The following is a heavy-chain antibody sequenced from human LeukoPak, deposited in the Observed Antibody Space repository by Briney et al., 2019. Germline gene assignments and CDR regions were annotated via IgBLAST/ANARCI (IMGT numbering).Heavy chain of an antibody. D-gene: IGHD3-16*01. J-gene: IGHJ5*02. Sequence: SETLSLTCTVSGYSISSGYYWSWIRQPAGKGLEWIGRMSTSGSTKYSPSLKSRVTISVDTSKNQFSLKLSSVTAADTAVYYCAREGLRLGEFKNTNWFDPWGQGTLVTVSS. CDR1: GYSISSGYY. CDR3: AREGLRLGEFKNTNWFDP. CDR2: MSTSGST. V-gene: IGHV4-61*02.